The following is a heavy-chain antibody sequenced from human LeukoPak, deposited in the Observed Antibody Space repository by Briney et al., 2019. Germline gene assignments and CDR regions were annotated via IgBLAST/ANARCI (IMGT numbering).Heavy chain of an antibody. V-gene: IGHV3-53*03. CDR2: IYSGGST. J-gene: IGHJ4*02. CDR3: ARGGTTAVDFDY. CDR1: GFTASSNY. Sequence: PGGSLRFSCAASGFTASSNYMSWVRQPPGKRLEWVSVIYSGGSTYYADSVKGRFTISRDNSKNTLYLQMNNLRAEDTAVYYCARGGTTAVDFDYWGQGTLVTVSS. D-gene: IGHD1-1*01.